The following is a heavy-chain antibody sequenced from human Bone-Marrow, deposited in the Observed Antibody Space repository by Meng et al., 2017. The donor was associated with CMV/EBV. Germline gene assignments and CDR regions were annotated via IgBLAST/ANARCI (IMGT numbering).Heavy chain of an antibody. Sequence: CTVPGGSISTSDYYWSWIRQDPGKGLEWIGYIYYSGTTYYNPSLKSRVTISIDTSRNQFFLKLSSVTAADTAVYYCASTLTGYSEFNYWGQGTLVTVSS. J-gene: IGHJ4*02. CDR3: ASTLTGYSEFNY. D-gene: IGHD3-9*01. CDR1: GGSISTSDYY. CDR2: IYYSGTT. V-gene: IGHV4-31*03.